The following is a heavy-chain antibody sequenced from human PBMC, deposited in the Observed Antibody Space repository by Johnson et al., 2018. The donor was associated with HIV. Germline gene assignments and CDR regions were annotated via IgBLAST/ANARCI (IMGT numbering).Heavy chain of an antibody. CDR2: ISSSSSTI. J-gene: IGHJ3*02. CDR1: GFTFSSYS. CDR3: ASLSDDAFDI. Sequence: EVQLVESGGGLVQPGGSLRLSCAASGFTFSSYSMNWVRQAPGKGLEWVSYISSSSSTIYYADSVKGRFTISRDNSKNTLYLQMNSLKAEDTAVYYCASLSDDAFDIWGQGTMVTVSS. V-gene: IGHV3-48*01.